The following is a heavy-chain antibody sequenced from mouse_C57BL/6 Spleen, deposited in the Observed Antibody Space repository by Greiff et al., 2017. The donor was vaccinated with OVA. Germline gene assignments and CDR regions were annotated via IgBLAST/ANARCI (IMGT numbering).Heavy chain of an antibody. CDR3: ARPDGNYVDYAMDD. J-gene: IGHJ4*01. CDR2: ISSGSSTI. D-gene: IGHD2-1*01. V-gene: IGHV5-17*01. Sequence: EVQRVESGGGLVKPGGSLKLSCAASGFTFSDYGMHWVRQAPEKGLEWVAYISSGSSTIYYADTVKGRFTISRENAKNTLFLQMTIRRSEDTAMYYCARPDGNYVDYAMDDWGQGTSVTVSS. CDR1: GFTFSDYG.